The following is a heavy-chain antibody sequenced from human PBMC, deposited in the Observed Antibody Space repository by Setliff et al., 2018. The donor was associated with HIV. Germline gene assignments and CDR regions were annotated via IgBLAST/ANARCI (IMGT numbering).Heavy chain of an antibody. CDR3: AKGSFDPLGTDY. J-gene: IGHJ4*02. V-gene: IGHV3-7*01. D-gene: IGHD3-3*02. CDR1: GFTFNNYW. CDR2: INQDGSEK. Sequence: QPGGSLRLSCAASGFTFNNYWMAWVRQAPGKGLEWVGNINQDGSEKNYVDSVKGRFSISRDNAENSLYLQMSSLRAEDTAVYYCAKGSFDPLGTDYWGQGILVTVSS.